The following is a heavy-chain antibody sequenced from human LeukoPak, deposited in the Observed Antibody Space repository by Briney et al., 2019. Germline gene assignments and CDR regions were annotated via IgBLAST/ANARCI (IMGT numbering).Heavy chain of an antibody. V-gene: IGHV4-4*07. CDR2: ISPSGTT. D-gene: IGHD6-19*01. CDR1: RGSISSYY. CDR3: ARQIALAGKAGLDN. Sequence: PSANPPLTRPVSRGSISSYYWGWIRPPAGKGLEWFGRISPSGTTNYNPPPRTRVTMSEDTSKTHSSRGLSSVTAPEPAVYYWARQIALAGKAGLDNGGQGPPVTVPS. J-gene: IGHJ4*02.